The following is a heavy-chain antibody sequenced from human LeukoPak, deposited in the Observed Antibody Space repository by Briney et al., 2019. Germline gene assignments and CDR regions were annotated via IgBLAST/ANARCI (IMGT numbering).Heavy chain of an antibody. Sequence: SETLSLTCAVYGGSFSGYYWSRIRQPPGKGLEWIGEINHSGSTNYNPSLKSRVTISVDTSKNQFSLKLSSVTAADTAVYYCNSHYYGSGKPYDYWGQGTLVTVSS. D-gene: IGHD3-10*01. CDR3: NSHYYGSGKPYDY. J-gene: IGHJ4*02. CDR2: INHSGST. CDR1: GGSFSGYY. V-gene: IGHV4-34*01.